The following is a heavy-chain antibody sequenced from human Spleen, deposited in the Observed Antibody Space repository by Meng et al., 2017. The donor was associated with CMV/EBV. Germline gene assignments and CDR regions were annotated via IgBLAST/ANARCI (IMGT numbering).Heavy chain of an antibody. Sequence: TFSSYSMNWVRQAPGKGLEWVSSISSSSSYIYYADSVKGRFTISRDNAKNSLYLQMNSLRAEDTAVYYCARDGLYYYDSSGYPTTTLWGQGTLVTVSS. V-gene: IGHV3-21*01. D-gene: IGHD3-22*01. CDR2: ISSSSSYI. CDR3: ARDGLYYYDSSGYPTTTL. J-gene: IGHJ4*02. CDR1: TFSSYS.